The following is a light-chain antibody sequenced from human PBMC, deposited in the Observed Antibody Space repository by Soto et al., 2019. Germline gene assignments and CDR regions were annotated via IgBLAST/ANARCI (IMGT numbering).Light chain of an antibody. CDR1: SGHSTYT. J-gene: IGLJ3*02. Sequence: QSVLTQSSSASASLGSSVKITCTLSSGHSTYTIAWHQQQPGKAPRYLMKVERSGRNNKGSGVPDRFSGSSSGADRYLTISNLQSEDEADYYCETWDSNTHAVFGGGTKVTVL. CDR3: ETWDSNTHAV. CDR2: VERSGRN. V-gene: IGLV4-60*03.